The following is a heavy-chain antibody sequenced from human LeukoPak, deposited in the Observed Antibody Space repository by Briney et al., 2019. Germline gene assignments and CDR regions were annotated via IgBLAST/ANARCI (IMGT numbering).Heavy chain of an antibody. CDR1: GYTFTSYY. J-gene: IGHJ4*02. Sequence: EASVKVSCKASGYTFTSYYMHWVRQAPGQGLEWMGIINPSGGSTSYAQKFQGRVTMTRDMSTGTVYMELSSLRSEDTAVYYCARDLNRKIDYWGQGTLVTVSS. V-gene: IGHV1-46*01. D-gene: IGHD1-14*01. CDR3: ARDLNRKIDY. CDR2: INPSGGST.